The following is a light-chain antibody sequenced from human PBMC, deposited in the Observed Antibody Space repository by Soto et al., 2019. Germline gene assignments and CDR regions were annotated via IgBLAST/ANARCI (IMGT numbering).Light chain of an antibody. Sequence: DIQMTQSPSTLSASVGDRVTITCRASQSISSWLAWYQQKPGKAPKLLIYDASSLESGVPSRFSGSGSGTEFTLTISSLQPDDFATYYCQQYPGTFGGGTKVEIK. V-gene: IGKV1-5*01. J-gene: IGKJ4*01. CDR1: QSISSW. CDR2: DAS. CDR3: QQYPGT.